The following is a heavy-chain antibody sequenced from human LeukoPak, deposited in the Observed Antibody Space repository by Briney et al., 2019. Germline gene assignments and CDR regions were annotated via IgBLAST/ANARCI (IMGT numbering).Heavy chain of an antibody. CDR1: GFTFSSYG. CDR3: ARVAGSSTDDYYDSSGYYYHADY. Sequence: PGGSLRLSCAASGFTFSSYGMHWVRQAPGKGLEYVSAISSNGGSTYYANSVKGRFTISRDNSKNTLYLQMGSLRAEDMAVYYCARVAGSSTDDYYDSSGYYYHADYWGQGTLVTVSS. D-gene: IGHD3-22*01. CDR2: ISSNGGST. V-gene: IGHV3-64*01. J-gene: IGHJ4*02.